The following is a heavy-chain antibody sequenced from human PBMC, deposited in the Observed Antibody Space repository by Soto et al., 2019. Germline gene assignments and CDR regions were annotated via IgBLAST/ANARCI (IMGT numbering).Heavy chain of an antibody. CDR2: IPYDGSNK. J-gene: IGHJ4*02. CDR3: AKEDGSGSFY. V-gene: IGHV3-30*18. Sequence: QVQLVESGGGVVQPGRSLRLSCAASGFTFSSYGMHWVRQAPGKGLEWVAVIPYDGSNKYYADSVKGRFTISRDNSKNTLYLQMNSLRAEDTAVYYCAKEDGSGSFYWGQGTLVTVSS. D-gene: IGHD3-10*01. CDR1: GFTFSSYG.